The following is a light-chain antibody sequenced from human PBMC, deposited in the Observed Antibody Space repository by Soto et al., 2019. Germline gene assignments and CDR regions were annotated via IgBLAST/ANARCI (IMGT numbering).Light chain of an antibody. V-gene: IGLV2-23*01. CDR3: WSYGRSVV. CDR1: SNDVGTYNL. J-gene: IGLJ2*01. Sequence: QSVLTQPASVSGSPGQSITISCTGISNDVGTYNLVSWYQHHPGKAPKLIIYEASKRPSGVPNRFSGSKSGNTASLTISGLHAEDEADYYRWSYGRSVVFGGGTKLTVL. CDR2: EAS.